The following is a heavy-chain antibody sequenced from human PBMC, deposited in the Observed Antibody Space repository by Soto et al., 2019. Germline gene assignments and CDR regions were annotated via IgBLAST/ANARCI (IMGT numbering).Heavy chain of an antibody. CDR2: MNPNSGNT. D-gene: IGHD3-22*01. CDR1: GYTFTSYD. CDR3: ARGLNCDSSSSYDGFDI. V-gene: IGHV1-8*01. J-gene: IGHJ3*02. Sequence: ASVKVSCKASGYTFTSYDINWVRQATGQGLEWMGWMNPNSGNTGYTQKLKGRVTMARNTSISTAYMELSSLRSEDTAEYNCARGLNCDSSSSYDGFDIWGQGTMVTVSS.